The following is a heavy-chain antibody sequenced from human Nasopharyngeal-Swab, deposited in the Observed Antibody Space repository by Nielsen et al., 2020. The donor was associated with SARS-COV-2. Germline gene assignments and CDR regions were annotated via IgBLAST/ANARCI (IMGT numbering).Heavy chain of an antibody. CDR2: IYYSGST. CDR3: ARHFWGSGFFYYYGMDV. Sequence: LRLSCTVSGGSISSGDYYWSWIRQPPGKGLEWIGYIYYSGSTYYNPSLKSRVTISVDTSKNQFSLKLSSVTAADTAVYYCARHFWGSGFFYYYGMDVWGQGTTVSVSS. CDR1: GGSISSGDYY. J-gene: IGHJ6*02. D-gene: IGHD7-27*01. V-gene: IGHV4-30-4*01.